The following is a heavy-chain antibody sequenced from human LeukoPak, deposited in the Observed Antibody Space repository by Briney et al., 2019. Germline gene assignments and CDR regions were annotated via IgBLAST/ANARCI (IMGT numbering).Heavy chain of an antibody. CDR2: IYTSGST. CDR3: AAAPFSSGYYEDYFDY. D-gene: IGHD3-22*01. V-gene: IGHV4-59*10. Sequence: KPSETLSLTCAVYGGSFSGYYWSWIRQPAGRGLEWIGRIYTSGSTNYNPSLKSRVTMSVDTSKNQFSLKLSSVTAADTAVYYCAAAPFSSGYYEDYFDYWGQGTLVTVSS. CDR1: GGSFSGYY. J-gene: IGHJ4*02.